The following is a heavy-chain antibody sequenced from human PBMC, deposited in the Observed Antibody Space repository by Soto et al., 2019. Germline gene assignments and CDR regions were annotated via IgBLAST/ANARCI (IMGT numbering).Heavy chain of an antibody. CDR1: GFSFSVYP. CDR2: ISFDGSKT. CDR3: PNLLNVAAAGTPHYYGVDV. Sequence: VQLVESGGGVVRPGRSLRLSCAASGFSFSVYPMNWVRQAPGKGLEWVEFISFDGSKTYYSDSVKGRFTISRDNSTNTVSLQMNNLRPGHAAVYHCPNLLNVAAAGTPHYYGVDVWGQGTTVTFS. V-gene: IGHV3-30*04. D-gene: IGHD6-13*01. J-gene: IGHJ6*02.